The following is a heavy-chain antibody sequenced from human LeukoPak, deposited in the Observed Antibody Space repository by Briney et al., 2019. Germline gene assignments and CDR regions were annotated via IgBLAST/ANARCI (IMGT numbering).Heavy chain of an antibody. V-gene: IGHV4-61*02. CDR3: ARESLGPPYYFAY. CDR1: GGSISSGSDY. D-gene: IGHD1-26*01. CDR2: IYTSGST. Sequence: KPSQTLSLTCNVSGGSISSGSDYWSWIRQPAGKGLEWIGRIYTSGSTNYNPSLKSRVTISVDTSKNQFSLKLTSVTAADTAVYYCARESLGPPYYFAYWGQGTLVTVSS. J-gene: IGHJ4*02.